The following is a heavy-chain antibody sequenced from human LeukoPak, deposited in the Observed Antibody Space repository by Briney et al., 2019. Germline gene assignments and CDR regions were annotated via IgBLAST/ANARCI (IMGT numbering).Heavy chain of an antibody. Sequence: GGSLRLSCAASGFTFSSYAMSWVRQAPGKGLEWVSAISGSGGSTYYADSVKGRFTISRDNSRNTLYLQMNSLRAKDTAVYYCATPEWLPDLLYFDYWGQGTLVTVSS. CDR1: GFTFSSYA. J-gene: IGHJ4*02. V-gene: IGHV3-23*01. CDR2: ISGSGGST. CDR3: ATPEWLPDLLYFDY. D-gene: IGHD5-24*01.